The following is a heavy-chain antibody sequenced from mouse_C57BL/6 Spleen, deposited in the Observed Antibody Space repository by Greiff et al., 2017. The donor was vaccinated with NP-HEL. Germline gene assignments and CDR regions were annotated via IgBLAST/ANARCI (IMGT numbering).Heavy chain of an antibody. Sequence: EVKLVESGGDLVKPGGSLKLSCAASGFTFSSYGMSWVRQTPDKRLEWVATISSGGSYTYYPDSVKGRFTISRDNAKNTLYLQMSSLKSEDTAMYYCARPYDYDDAMDYWGQGTSVTVSS. CDR1: GFTFSSYG. CDR2: ISSGGSYT. CDR3: ARPYDYDDAMDY. V-gene: IGHV5-6*01. D-gene: IGHD2-4*01. J-gene: IGHJ4*01.